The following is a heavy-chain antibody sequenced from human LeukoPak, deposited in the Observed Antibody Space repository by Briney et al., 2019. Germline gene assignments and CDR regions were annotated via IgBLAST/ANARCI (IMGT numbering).Heavy chain of an antibody. CDR1: GYTLTELS. CDR2: FDPEDGET. Sequence: ASVKVSCKGSGYTLTELSMHWVRQAPGKGLEWMGGFDPEDGETIYAQKFQGRVTMTEDTSTDTAYMELSSLRSEDTAVYYCATEYGPLGYCSGGSCYLNYGMDVWGQGTTVTVSS. J-gene: IGHJ6*02. CDR3: ATEYGPLGYCSGGSCYLNYGMDV. D-gene: IGHD2-15*01. V-gene: IGHV1-24*01.